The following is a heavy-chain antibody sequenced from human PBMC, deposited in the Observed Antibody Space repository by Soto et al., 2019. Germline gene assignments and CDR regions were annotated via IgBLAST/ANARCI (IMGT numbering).Heavy chain of an antibody. J-gene: IGHJ4*02. CDR1: GYTFTGYY. Sequence: ASVKVSCKASGYTFTGYYMHWVRQAPGQGLEWMGWINPNSGGTNYAQKFQGWVTMTRDTSISTAYMELNSLRDEDTAVYYCARDRGYGDYQPYDYWGQGTLVTVSS. CDR2: INPNSGGT. CDR3: ARDRGYGDYQPYDY. V-gene: IGHV1-2*04. D-gene: IGHD4-17*01.